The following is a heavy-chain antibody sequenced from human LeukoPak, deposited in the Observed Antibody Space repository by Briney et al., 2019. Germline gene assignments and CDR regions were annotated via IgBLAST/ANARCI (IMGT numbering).Heavy chain of an antibody. CDR3: ARQDGSSSSRGAFDI. CDR2: IYPGDSDT. Sequence: KYGESLKISCKGSGYSFTSYWIGWVRQMPGKGLEWMGIIYPGDSDTRYSPSFQGQVTISADKSISTAYLQWSSLKASDTAMYYCARQDGSSSSRGAFDIWGQGTMVTVSS. CDR1: GYSFTSYW. J-gene: IGHJ3*02. V-gene: IGHV5-51*01. D-gene: IGHD6-6*01.